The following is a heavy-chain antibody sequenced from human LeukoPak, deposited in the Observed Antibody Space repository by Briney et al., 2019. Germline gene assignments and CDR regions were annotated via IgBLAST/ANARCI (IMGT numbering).Heavy chain of an antibody. CDR3: ARAPQREVLAFDI. D-gene: IGHD6-25*01. V-gene: IGHV1-2*02. CDR2: INPNSGGT. Sequence: ASVKVSCKASGYTFTGYYMHWVRQAPGQGLEWMGWINPNSGGTNYAQKFQGRVTMTRDTSISTAYMELSRLRSDDTAVYYCARAPQREVLAFDIWGQGTMVTVSS. CDR1: GYTFTGYY. J-gene: IGHJ3*02.